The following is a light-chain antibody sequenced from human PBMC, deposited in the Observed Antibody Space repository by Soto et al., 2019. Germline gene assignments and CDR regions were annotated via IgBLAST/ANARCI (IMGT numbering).Light chain of an antibody. Sequence: QSVLTQPPSASGTPGQRVTISCSGSSSNIGGNTVHWYRQLPGTAPKLLICSNRQRPSGVPDRFSGSKSGTSASLAISGLQSDDEADYYCAAWDDSLNGVVFGGGTKLTVL. CDR3: AAWDDSLNGVV. CDR1: SSNIGGNT. CDR2: SNR. J-gene: IGLJ2*01. V-gene: IGLV1-44*01.